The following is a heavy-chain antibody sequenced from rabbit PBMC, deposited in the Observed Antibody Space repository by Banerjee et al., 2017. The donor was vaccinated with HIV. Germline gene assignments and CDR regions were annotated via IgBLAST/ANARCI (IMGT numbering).Heavy chain of an antibody. V-gene: IGHV1S45*01. D-gene: IGHD4-1*01. CDR2: IDAGRSGNT. Sequence: QEQLEESGGDLVQPEGSLTLTCKVSGFDFSSNAMCWVRQAPGKGLEWIACIDAGRSGNTYYASWAKGRFTISKTSSTTVTLQMTSLTAADTATYFCARDLAGVVGWNLNLWGQGTLVTVS. CDR1: GFDFSSNA. CDR3: ARDLAGVVGWNLNL. J-gene: IGHJ4*01.